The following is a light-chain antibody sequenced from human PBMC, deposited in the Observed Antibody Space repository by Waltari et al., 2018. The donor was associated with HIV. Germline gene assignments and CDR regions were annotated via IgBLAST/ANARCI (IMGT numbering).Light chain of an antibody. Sequence: VLTRSQDPLFGSLGERPTIHCTPRQSVLYSSTNKNYLAWYQQKPGQPPKLLIYWASTRESGVPDRFSGSGSGTDFTLTISSLQAEDVAVYYCQQYYSTPFTFGGGTKVEIK. J-gene: IGKJ4*01. CDR2: WAS. V-gene: IGKV4-1*01. CDR3: QQYYSTPFT. CDR1: QSVLYSSTNKNY.